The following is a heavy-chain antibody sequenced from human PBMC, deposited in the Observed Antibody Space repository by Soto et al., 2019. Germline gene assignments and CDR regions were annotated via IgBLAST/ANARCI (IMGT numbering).Heavy chain of an antibody. J-gene: IGHJ4*02. CDR1: GNTFTNYY. CDR3: ARGGHVVVVTAAFDY. Sequence: QVQLMQSGAEVKKPGASVKVSCKASGNTFTNYYIHWVRQAPGQGLEWMGTVNPSGGHTTYSQNFRGRLTMTRDTSTSTLYIELSSLTSDDTAVYYCARGGHVVVVTAAFDYWGQGTLVTVSS. CDR2: VNPSGGHT. D-gene: IGHD2-21*02. V-gene: IGHV1-46*01.